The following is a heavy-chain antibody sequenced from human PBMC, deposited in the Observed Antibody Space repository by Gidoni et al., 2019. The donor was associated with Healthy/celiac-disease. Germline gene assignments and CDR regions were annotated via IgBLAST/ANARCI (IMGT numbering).Heavy chain of an antibody. CDR3: ARKLRRKSYGMDV. V-gene: IGHV4-34*01. CDR1: GGSFSGYY. D-gene: IGHD6-25*01. Sequence: QVQLQQWCAGLLTPSETLSLTCAVYGGSFSGYYWSWIRQPPGKGLEWIGEINHSGSTNYNPSLKSRVTISVDTSKNQFSLKLSAVTAADTAVYYCARKLRRKSYGMDVWGQGTTVTVSS. CDR2: INHSGST. J-gene: IGHJ6*02.